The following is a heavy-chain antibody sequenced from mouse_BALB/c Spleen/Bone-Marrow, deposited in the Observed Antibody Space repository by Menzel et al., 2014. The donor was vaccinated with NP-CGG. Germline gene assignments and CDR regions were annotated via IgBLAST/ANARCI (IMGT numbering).Heavy chain of an antibody. CDR3: ATHYYGRFDY. CDR2: ISSGGGST. V-gene: IGHV5-12-1*01. D-gene: IGHD1-2*01. CDR1: GFGFSSSD. J-gene: IGHJ2*01. Sequence: DVKLVESGGGLVKPGGSLKLSCAASGFGFSSSDMSWVRQTPEKRLEGVAYISSGGGSTYYPDTVKGRFTISRDNAKNTLYLQMSSLKSEDTAMYYCATHYYGRFDYWGQGTTLTVSS.